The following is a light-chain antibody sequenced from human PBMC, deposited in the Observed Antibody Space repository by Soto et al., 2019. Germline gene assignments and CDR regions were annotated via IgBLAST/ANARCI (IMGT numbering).Light chain of an antibody. V-gene: IGKV1-9*01. J-gene: IGKJ4*01. CDR3: LQLKRYPLT. CDR2: TAS. CDR1: EGISPY. Sequence: IQLTQSPSSLSASVGDRVAITCRASEGISPYLAWYQEKPGKVPKLLIDTASTLQNGVPSRFSDSGSGTDFTLTISSLQPEDFATYYCLQLKRYPLTFGGGTRVEIK.